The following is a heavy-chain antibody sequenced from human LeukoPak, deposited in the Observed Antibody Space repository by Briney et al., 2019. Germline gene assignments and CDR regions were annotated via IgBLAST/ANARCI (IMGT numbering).Heavy chain of an antibody. CDR2: IRGKGKNYAT. CDR3: SRLEDSSPIEVALDI. Sequence: GSLSLSCAASGFTFSGSVMQWHRQAAGKGREGVVRIRGKGKNYATAYAESVKGRFTISRDESKNTVYMHMDSLKSEDTALYYCSRLEDSSPIEVALDIWGQRTVVTVSS. J-gene: IGHJ3*02. CDR1: GFTFSGSV. D-gene: IGHD6-13*01. V-gene: IGHV3-73*01.